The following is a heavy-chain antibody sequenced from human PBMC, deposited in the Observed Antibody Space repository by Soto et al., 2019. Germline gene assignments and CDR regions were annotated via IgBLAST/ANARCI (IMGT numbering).Heavy chain of an antibody. Sequence: GASVKVSCKASGYTFTSYAMHWVRQAPGQRLEWMGWINAGNGNTKYSQKFQGRVTITRDTSASTAYMELSSLSSEDTAVYYCSVDTAMVARAYWGQGTLVTVSS. J-gene: IGHJ4*02. D-gene: IGHD5-18*01. CDR1: GYTFTSYA. V-gene: IGHV1-3*01. CDR2: INAGNGNT. CDR3: SVDTAMVARAY.